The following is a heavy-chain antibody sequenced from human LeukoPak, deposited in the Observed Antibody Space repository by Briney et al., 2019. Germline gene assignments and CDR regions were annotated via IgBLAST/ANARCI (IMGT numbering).Heavy chain of an antibody. D-gene: IGHD6-6*01. CDR1: GGTFSSYA. CDR3: ARARREGSRPYYYYMDV. Sequence: GASVKVSCKASGGTFSSYAISWVRQAPGQGLEWMGGVIPIFGTANYAQKFQGRVTITTDESTSTAYMELSSLRSEDTAVYYCARARREGSRPYYYYMDVRGKGTMVTVSS. J-gene: IGHJ6*03. V-gene: IGHV1-69*05. CDR2: VIPIFGTA.